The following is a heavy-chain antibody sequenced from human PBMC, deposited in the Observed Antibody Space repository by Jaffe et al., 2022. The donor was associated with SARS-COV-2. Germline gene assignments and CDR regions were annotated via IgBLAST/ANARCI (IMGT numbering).Heavy chain of an antibody. J-gene: IGHJ4*02. CDR2: TSDSGGST. V-gene: IGHV3-23*01. CDR1: GFTFSSSA. CDR3: ARRNYCFDH. D-gene: IGHD1-1*01. Sequence: EVQLLESGGGLVQPGGSLRLSCAASGFTFSSSAMSWVRQAPGKGLEWVSATSDSGGSTYYADSVKGRFTISRDNSKNTLYLQMNSLRAEDTAVYFCARRNYCFDHWGQGTLVTVSS.